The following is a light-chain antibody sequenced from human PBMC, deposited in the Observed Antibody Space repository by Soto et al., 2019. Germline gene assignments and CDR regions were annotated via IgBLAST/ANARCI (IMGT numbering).Light chain of an antibody. J-gene: IGKJ1*01. V-gene: IGKV3-15*01. CDR3: LQYHNLWA. CDR2: RAS. Sequence: ILMTQSPATVSVSPGERATLSCRASQNIYYNVAWYQHRPGQAPSLLIYRASTRAPGVPARFSGSGSGTEFTLTISCLQPEDFTVYSCLQYHNLWAFGQGTKVEI. CDR1: QNIYYN.